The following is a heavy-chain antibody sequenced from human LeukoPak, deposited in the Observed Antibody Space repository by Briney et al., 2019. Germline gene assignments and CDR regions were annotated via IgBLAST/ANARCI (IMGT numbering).Heavy chain of an antibody. CDR2: INPNSGGT. CDR1: GYTFTGYY. J-gene: IGHJ4*02. D-gene: IGHD6-19*01. CDR3: ARNRYSSGWSPLYYFDC. Sequence: ASVKVSCKASGYTFTGYYMHWVRQAPGQGLEWMGWINPNSGGTNYAQKFQGRVTMTRDTSISTAYMELSRLRSDDTAVYYCARNRYSSGWSPLYYFDCWGQGTLVTVSS. V-gene: IGHV1-2*02.